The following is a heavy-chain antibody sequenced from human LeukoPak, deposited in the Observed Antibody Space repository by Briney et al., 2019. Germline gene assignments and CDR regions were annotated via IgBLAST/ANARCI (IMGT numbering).Heavy chain of an antibody. J-gene: IGHJ5*02. CDR3: ARHVQGSGSYYQHNWFDP. Sequence: SETLSLTCTVSGGSISSYYWSWIRQPPGKGLEWIGYIYYSGSTNYNPSLKSRVTISVDTSKNQFSLKLSSVTAADTAVYYCARHVQGSGSYYQHNWFDPWGQGTLVTVS. V-gene: IGHV4-59*08. CDR2: IYYSGST. D-gene: IGHD3-10*01. CDR1: GGSISSYY.